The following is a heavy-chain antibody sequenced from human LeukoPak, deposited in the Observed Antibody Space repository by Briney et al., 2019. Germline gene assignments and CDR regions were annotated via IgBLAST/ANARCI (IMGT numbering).Heavy chain of an antibody. J-gene: IGHJ2*01. Sequence: TLSLTCTVSGGSISSGDYYWSWIRQPAGKGLEWIGYIYYSGSTYYNPSLKSRVTISVDTSKNQFSLKLGSVTAADTAVYYCARRLFHWYFDLWGRGTLVTVSS. V-gene: IGHV4-30-4*08. CDR3: ARRLFHWYFDL. CDR1: GGSISSGDYY. CDR2: IYYSGST.